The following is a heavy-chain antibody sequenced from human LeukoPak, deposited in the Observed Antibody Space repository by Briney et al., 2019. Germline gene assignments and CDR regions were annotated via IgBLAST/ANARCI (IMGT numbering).Heavy chain of an antibody. V-gene: IGHV3-48*03. CDR2: ISSSGSTI. Sequence: GGSLRLSCAASGFTFSSYEMNWVRQAPGKGLEWVSYISSSGSTIYYADSVKGRFTISRDNAKNSLYLQMNSLRAEDTAVYYCARDSTSSGRPFDYWGQGTLVTVSS. CDR1: GFTFSSYE. J-gene: IGHJ4*02. CDR3: ARDSTSSGRPFDY. D-gene: IGHD6-19*01.